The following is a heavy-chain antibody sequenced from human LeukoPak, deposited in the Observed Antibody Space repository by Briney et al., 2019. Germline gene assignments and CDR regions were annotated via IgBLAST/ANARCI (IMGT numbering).Heavy chain of an antibody. V-gene: IGHV3-30*18. CDR2: ILYDGRNK. CDR1: GFTFSSYG. J-gene: IGHJ6*02. D-gene: IGHD3-10*01. Sequence: GRSLRLSCAASGFTFSSYGMHWIRQAPGKALEWVAVILYDGRNKYNGDTVKGRFTISRDNSKNTLYLQLYRLREEYTAVYYCAKDLQSRFGESPYYDGMDVWGQGTTVAVAS. CDR3: AKDLQSRFGESPYYDGMDV.